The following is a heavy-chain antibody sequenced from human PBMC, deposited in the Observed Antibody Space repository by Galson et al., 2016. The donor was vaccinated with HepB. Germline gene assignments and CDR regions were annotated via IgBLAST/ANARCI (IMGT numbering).Heavy chain of an antibody. Sequence: SLRLSCAASGFSFSSHAMHWVRQGPGKGLQWLAVISFGGRNNYYADSVKGRFTIPRDNTKKTLSLQMNSLRVEETAVYYCGREERQTTMVRGFDYWGQGILVTVPS. J-gene: IGHJ4*02. D-gene: IGHD3-10*01. CDR1: GFSFSSHA. CDR2: ISFGGRNN. CDR3: GREERQTTMVRGFDY. V-gene: IGHV3-30*04.